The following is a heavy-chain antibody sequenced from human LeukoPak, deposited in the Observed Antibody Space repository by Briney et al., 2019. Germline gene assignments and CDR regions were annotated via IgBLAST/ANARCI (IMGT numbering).Heavy chain of an antibody. J-gene: IGHJ4*02. CDR1: GFTSSSYW. CDR3: ARAPYCIGGSCRFDY. D-gene: IGHD2-15*01. CDR2: IKQDGSEK. Sequence: PGGSLRLSCAVSGFTSSSYWMSWVRQAPGKGLEWAANIKQDGSEKYYVDSVKGRFTISRDNAKNSLYLQMNSLRAEDTAVYYCARAPYCIGGSCRFDYWGQGTLVTVSS. V-gene: IGHV3-7*03.